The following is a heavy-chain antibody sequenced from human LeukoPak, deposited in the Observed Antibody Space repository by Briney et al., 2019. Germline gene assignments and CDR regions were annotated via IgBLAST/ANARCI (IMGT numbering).Heavy chain of an antibody. Sequence: GGSLRLSCAASGFTFSSYTMNWVRQAPGKGLEWVSSISSSSSYIYYADSVKGRFTISRDNAKNSLYLQMNSLRAEDTAVYYCARGFTPPDSSGYYPDYFDYWGQGTLVTVSS. J-gene: IGHJ4*02. CDR2: ISSSSSYI. V-gene: IGHV3-21*01. D-gene: IGHD3-22*01. CDR1: GFTFSSYT. CDR3: ARGFTPPDSSGYYPDYFDY.